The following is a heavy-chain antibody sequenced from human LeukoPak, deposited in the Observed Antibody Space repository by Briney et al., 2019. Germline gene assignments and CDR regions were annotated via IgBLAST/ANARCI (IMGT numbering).Heavy chain of an antibody. J-gene: IGHJ4*02. Sequence: GESLKISCKGSGYSFTSYWIGWVRQMPGKGLEWMGIIYPGDPDTRYSPSFQGQVTISADKSISTAYLQWSSLKASDTAMYYCARHCSGGSCYPSGTDYWGQGTLVTVSS. CDR3: ARHCSGGSCYPSGTDY. V-gene: IGHV5-51*01. CDR2: IYPGDPDT. CDR1: GYSFTSYW. D-gene: IGHD2-15*01.